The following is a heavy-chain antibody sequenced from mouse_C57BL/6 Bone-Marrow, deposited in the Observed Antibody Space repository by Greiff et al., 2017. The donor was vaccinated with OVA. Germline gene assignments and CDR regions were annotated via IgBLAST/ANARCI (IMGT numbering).Heavy chain of an antibody. J-gene: IGHJ1*03. Sequence: VQLKESGPGLVKPSQSLSLTCSVTGYSITSGYYWNWIRQFPGNKLEWMGYISYDGSNNYNPSLKNRISITRDTSKNQFFLKLNSVTTEDTATYYCARDSLYYYGSYWYFDVWGTGTTVTVSS. CDR2: ISYDGSN. CDR1: GYSITSGYY. V-gene: IGHV3-6*01. D-gene: IGHD1-1*01. CDR3: ARDSLYYYGSYWYFDV.